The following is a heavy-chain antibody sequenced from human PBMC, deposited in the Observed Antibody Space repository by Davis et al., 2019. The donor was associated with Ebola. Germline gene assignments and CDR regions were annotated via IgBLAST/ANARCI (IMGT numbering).Heavy chain of an antibody. CDR1: GFTFSSYA. D-gene: IGHD6-19*01. J-gene: IGHJ6*04. V-gene: IGHV3-23*01. CDR2: ITSSGGST. Sequence: GGSLRLSCAASGFTFSSYAMTWARQAPGKGLEWVSAITSSGGSTYYADSVKGWFTISRDNSKNTLYLQMNSLTVEDTAVYYCAKGGSGWPSDYSYGMGVWGKGTTVTVSS. CDR3: AKGGSGWPSDYSYGMGV.